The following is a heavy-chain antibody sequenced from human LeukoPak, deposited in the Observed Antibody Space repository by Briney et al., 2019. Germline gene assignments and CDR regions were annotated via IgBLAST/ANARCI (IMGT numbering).Heavy chain of an antibody. CDR3: GRWYASGTYDY. CDR1: GFTFSNAW. J-gene: IGHJ4*02. CDR2: IKSRTDGGTT. Sequence: GGSLRLSCAASGFTFSNAWMSWVRQVPGKGLEWVGRIKSRTDGGTTDFAAPLKGRFTISRDDSKDTLYLQMDSLKTEDTAVYYCGRWYASGTYDYWGQGTLVTVSS. D-gene: IGHD3-10*01. V-gene: IGHV3-15*01.